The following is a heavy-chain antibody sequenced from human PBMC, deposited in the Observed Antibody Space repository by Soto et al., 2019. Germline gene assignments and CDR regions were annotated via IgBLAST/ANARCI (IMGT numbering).Heavy chain of an antibody. CDR1: GFTFSSYA. Sequence: PGGSLRLSCAASGFTFSSYAMHWVRQAPGKGLERVSYISSSSTTIYYADSVKGRFTISRDNAKNTLYLPMNSLRAEDTAVAFCASGIQLWLRRINNGYSGWGQGTLVTVSS. CDR2: ISSSSTTI. J-gene: IGHJ4*02. D-gene: IGHD5-18*01. CDR3: ASGIQLWLRRINNGYSG. V-gene: IGHV3-48*01.